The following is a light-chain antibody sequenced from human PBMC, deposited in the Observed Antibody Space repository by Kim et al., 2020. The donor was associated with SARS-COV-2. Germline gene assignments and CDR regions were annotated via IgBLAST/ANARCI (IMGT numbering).Light chain of an antibody. CDR1: QSVSSN. V-gene: IGKV3-15*01. J-gene: IGKJ1*01. Sequence: SPGASAPLSCRASQSVSSNLAWYQQKPGQAPRLLIYGASTRATGIPARFSGSGSGTEFTLTISSLQSEDFAVYYCQQYNNWPPWTFGQGTKVEIK. CDR2: GAS. CDR3: QQYNNWPPWT.